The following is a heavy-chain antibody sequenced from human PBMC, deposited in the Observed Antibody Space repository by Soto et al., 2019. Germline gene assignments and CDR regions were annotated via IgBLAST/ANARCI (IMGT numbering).Heavy chain of an antibody. CDR3: AKGKAKEQLVPLDY. Sequence: PGGSLRLSCAASGFTFSSYAMSWVRQAPGKGLEWVSAISGSGGSTYYADSVKGRFTISRDNSKNTLYLQMNSLRAEDTAVYYCAKGKAKEQLVPLDYWGQGTLVTVSS. J-gene: IGHJ4*02. CDR1: GFTFSSYA. D-gene: IGHD6-13*01. V-gene: IGHV3-23*01. CDR2: ISGSGGST.